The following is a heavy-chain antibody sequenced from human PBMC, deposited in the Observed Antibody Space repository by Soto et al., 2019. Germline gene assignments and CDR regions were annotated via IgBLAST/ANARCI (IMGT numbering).Heavy chain of an antibody. J-gene: IGHJ4*02. CDR2: ARNKVNGYTI. Sequence: PGGSLRLSCVASGFSFSDHYMDWVRQAPGKGLEWVGRARNKVNGYTIEYAASVLGRFTISRDDSKNSLYLQMNRLKTEDTAVYFCARLMGTSFDLWGQGTLVTVSS. CDR3: ARLMGTSFDL. CDR1: GFSFSDHY. V-gene: IGHV3-72*01. D-gene: IGHD2-8*01.